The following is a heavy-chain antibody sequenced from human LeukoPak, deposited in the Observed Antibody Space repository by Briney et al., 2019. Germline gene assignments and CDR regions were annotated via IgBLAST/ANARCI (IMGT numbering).Heavy chain of an antibody. D-gene: IGHD1-1*01. CDR2: MNPNSGNT. CDR1: GYTFTSYD. CDR3: ARGAGASTTPINWFDP. J-gene: IGHJ5*02. V-gene: IGHV1-8*03. Sequence: ASVKVSCKASGYTFTSYDINWVRQATGQGLEWMGWMNPNSGNTGYAQKFQGRVTITRNTSISTAYMELSSLRSEDTAVYYCARGAGASTTPINWFDPWGQGTLVTVSS.